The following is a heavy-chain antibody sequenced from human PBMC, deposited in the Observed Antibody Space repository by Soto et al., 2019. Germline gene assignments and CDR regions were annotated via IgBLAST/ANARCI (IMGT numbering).Heavy chain of an antibody. V-gene: IGHV4-31*03. Sequence: QVQLQESGPGLVKPSQTLSLTCTVSGGSISSGGYYWSWIRQHPGKGLEWIGYIYYSGSTYYNPSLKSRVNISVDTSKNQFSLKLSSVTAADTAVYYCAYCGGDCYSGGVDYWGQGTLVTVSS. D-gene: IGHD2-21*02. CDR1: GGSISSGGYY. J-gene: IGHJ4*02. CDR3: AYCGGDCYSGGVDY. CDR2: IYYSGST.